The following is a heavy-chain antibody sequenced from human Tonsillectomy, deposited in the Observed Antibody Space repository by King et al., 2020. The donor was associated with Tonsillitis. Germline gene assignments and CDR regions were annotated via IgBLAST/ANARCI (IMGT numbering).Heavy chain of an antibody. D-gene: IGHD3-10*01. Sequence: VQLVESGGGLVQPGGSLRLSCAASGFTFSDYAMSWVRQAPGKGLEWVSGISGSGGSTYYADSVKGRFTISRDNSKNTLYLQMNSLRAEDTAVYYCAKDVAYSSPTRGGFDYWGQGTLVTVSS. CDR3: AKDVAYSSPTRGGFDY. CDR1: GFTFSDYA. CDR2: ISGSGGST. J-gene: IGHJ4*02. V-gene: IGHV3-23*04.